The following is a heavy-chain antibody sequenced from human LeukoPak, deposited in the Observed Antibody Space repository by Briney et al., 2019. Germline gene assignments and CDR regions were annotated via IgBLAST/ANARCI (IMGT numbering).Heavy chain of an antibody. J-gene: IGHJ4*02. CDR2: ISDSGAM. V-gene: IGHV3-48*01. CDR1: GFTFSTYS. D-gene: IGHD6-19*01. Sequence: GGSLRLSCAASGFTFSTYSMKWVRQAPGKGLEWVSYISDSGAMYYADSVRGRFTISRENAQNSLFLQMNSLRAEDTAMYYCARGGAVAANFWGQGTLVTVSS. CDR3: ARGGAVAANF.